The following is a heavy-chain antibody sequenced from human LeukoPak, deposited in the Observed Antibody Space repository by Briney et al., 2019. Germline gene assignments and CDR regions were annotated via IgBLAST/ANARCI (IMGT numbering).Heavy chain of an antibody. CDR3: AKRSRAAAGTHDC. CDR1: GFTSSNYA. CDR2: ISGSGAST. V-gene: IGHV3-23*01. J-gene: IGHJ4*02. Sequence: GGSLRPSCAASGFTSSNYAMSWVRQAPGKGLEWVSSISGSGASTYYADSVNGRFTISRDNSKNTLYLQMNSLRVEDTAVYYCAKRSRAAAGTHDCWGQGTLVTVSS. D-gene: IGHD6-13*01.